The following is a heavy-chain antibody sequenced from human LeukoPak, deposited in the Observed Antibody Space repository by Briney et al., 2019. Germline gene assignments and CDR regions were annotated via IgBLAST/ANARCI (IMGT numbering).Heavy chain of an antibody. J-gene: IGHJ4*02. Sequence: GGSLRLSCAASGFTFSNFAMSWVRQAPGKGVEWVSAVSSDGVNTYYTESLKGRFTISRDNSKNTVYLQMHSLTVDDTAVYYCAKPFGFLEWLYGGYFDSWGQGTLVTVSS. V-gene: IGHV3-23*01. CDR1: GFTFSNFA. CDR2: VSSDGVNT. D-gene: IGHD3-3*01. CDR3: AKPFGFLEWLYGGYFDS.